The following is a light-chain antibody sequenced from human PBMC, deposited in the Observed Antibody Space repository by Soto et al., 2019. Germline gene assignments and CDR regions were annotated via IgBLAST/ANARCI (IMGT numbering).Light chain of an antibody. V-gene: IGKV3-15*01. J-gene: IGKJ1*01. Sequence: EIVMTQSPATLSVFPGERATLSCRASQSVRSNLAWYQQIPGQAPRLLIYDASTRATGVPARVSGSGSGTEFTLTISSLQSEDFAVYYCQQYNNWPGTFGQGTKVEIK. CDR2: DAS. CDR3: QQYNNWPGT. CDR1: QSVRSN.